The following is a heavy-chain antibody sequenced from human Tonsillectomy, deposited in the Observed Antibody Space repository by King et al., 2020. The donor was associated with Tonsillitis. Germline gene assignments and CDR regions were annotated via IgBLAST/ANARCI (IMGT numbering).Heavy chain of an antibody. CDR2: IYSGSST. CDR1: GFTVSSNY. V-gene: IGHV3-53*04. Sequence: VQLVESGGGLVQPGGSLRLSCAASGFTVSSNYMSWVRQAPGKGLEWVSVIYSGSSTYYADSVKGRFTISRHNSKNTLYLQMNSLRAEDTAVYYCARDSLNTMGPMDAWGKGTTVTVSS. D-gene: IGHD3-10*01. CDR3: ARDSLNTMGPMDA. J-gene: IGHJ6*04.